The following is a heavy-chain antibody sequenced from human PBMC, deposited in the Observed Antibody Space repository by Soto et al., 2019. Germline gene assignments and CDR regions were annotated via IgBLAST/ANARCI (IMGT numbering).Heavy chain of an antibody. J-gene: IGHJ4*02. CDR1: GCALSDYN. CDR3: AKTHRLGSSPYYFDY. D-gene: IGHD6-13*01. CDR2: ISLSSSYI. Sequence: GWSLRLSCGASGCALSDYNMNWVRQAPGKGLEWVSSISLSSSYITYADSVKGRFTISRDNAKSSLLLQMNSLRAEDTAIYYCAKTHRLGSSPYYFDYWGQGTLVTVSS. V-gene: IGHV3-21*01.